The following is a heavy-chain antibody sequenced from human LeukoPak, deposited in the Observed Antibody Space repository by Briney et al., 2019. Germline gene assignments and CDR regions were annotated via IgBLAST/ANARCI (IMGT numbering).Heavy chain of an antibody. CDR3: ARGGLRAGAARDYYYYYMDV. J-gene: IGHJ6*03. Sequence: SETLSLTCAVYGGSFSGYYWSWIRQPPGKGLEWIGEINHSGSTNYNPSLKSRVTISVDTSKNQFSLKLSSVTAADTAVYYCARGGLRAGAARDYYYYYMDVWGKGTTVTVSS. D-gene: IGHD6-6*01. V-gene: IGHV4-34*01. CDR1: GGSFSGYY. CDR2: INHSGST.